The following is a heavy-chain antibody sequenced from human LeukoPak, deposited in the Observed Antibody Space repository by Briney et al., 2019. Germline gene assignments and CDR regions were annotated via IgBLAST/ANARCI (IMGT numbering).Heavy chain of an antibody. CDR3: ARGRRLRFLDV. Sequence: SETLSLTCAVYGGSFSGYYWSWIRQPPGKGLEWIGEINHSGSTNYNPSLKSRVTISVDTSKNQFSLKLSSVTAADTAVYYCARGRRLRFLDVWGKGTTVTVSS. CDR1: GGSFSGYY. CDR2: INHSGST. D-gene: IGHD3-3*01. J-gene: IGHJ6*04. V-gene: IGHV4-34*01.